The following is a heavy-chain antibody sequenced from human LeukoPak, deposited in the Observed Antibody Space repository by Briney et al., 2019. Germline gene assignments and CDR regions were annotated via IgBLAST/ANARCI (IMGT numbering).Heavy chain of an antibody. CDR1: GGTFSSYA. Sequence: SVKVSCKASGGTFSSYAISWVRQAPGQGLEWMGGIIPIFGTANYAQKFQGRVTITADESTSTAYMELSSLRSEDTAVYCCAREYSSSRDYYYGMDVWGQGTTVTVSS. V-gene: IGHV1-69*13. CDR3: AREYSSSRDYYYGMDV. J-gene: IGHJ6*02. D-gene: IGHD6-13*01. CDR2: IIPIFGTA.